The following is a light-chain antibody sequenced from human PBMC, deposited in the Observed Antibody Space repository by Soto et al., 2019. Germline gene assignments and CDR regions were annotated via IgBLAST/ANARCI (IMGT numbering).Light chain of an antibody. CDR3: QQYHYWWT. CDR2: DAS. J-gene: IGKJ1*01. Sequence: EIMMTQSPASLSVSPGERATLSCRASQSVNSKLAWYQQKPGQAPRLLIYDASTRATGIAARFSGSGSGTEFTLTISSLQSEDFAVYYCQQYHYWWTFGQGTKVEI. CDR1: QSVNSK. V-gene: IGKV3D-15*01.